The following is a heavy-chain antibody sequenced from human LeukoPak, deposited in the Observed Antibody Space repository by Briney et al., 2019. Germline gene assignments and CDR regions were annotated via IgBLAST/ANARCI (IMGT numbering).Heavy chain of an antibody. D-gene: IGHD7-27*01. Sequence: SETLSLTCTVSGGSISSYYWSWIRQPPGKGLEWIGYIYYSGSTNYNPSLKSRVTISVDTSKNQFSLKLSSMTAADTAVYYCARLGMVWFDPWGQGTLVTVSS. V-gene: IGHV4-59*01. CDR2: IYYSGST. J-gene: IGHJ5*02. CDR1: GGSISSYY. CDR3: ARLGMVWFDP.